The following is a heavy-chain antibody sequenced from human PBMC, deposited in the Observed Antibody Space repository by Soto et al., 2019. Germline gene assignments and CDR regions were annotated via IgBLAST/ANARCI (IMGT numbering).Heavy chain of an antibody. Sequence: EVQLVQSGAEVKKPGESLKISCQGSGYSFCSNWIGWVRQMPGQGLEWMAFIDPHSNTRYSPSFEGQITISADNSISTAYLQWSSLKASDTAIYYCARRTYTSGWRHYFDYWGQGTLVTVSS. CDR1: GYSFCSNW. CDR2: IDPHSNT. V-gene: IGHV5-51*01. J-gene: IGHJ4*02. D-gene: IGHD6-19*01. CDR3: ARRTYTSGWRHYFDY.